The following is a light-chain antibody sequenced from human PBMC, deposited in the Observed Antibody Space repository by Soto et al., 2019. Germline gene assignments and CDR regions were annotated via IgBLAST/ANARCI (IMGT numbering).Light chain of an antibody. V-gene: IGKV3-11*01. CDR2: DAS. Sequence: EIVLTQSPATLSLSPGERATLSCRASQSVSSYLAWYQQKPGQAPRLLIYDASNRATGIPARFSGSGSGTDFTLTISSLEPEGFAVYYCQQRSNWPGTFGQGTKLEIK. CDR3: QQRSNWPGT. CDR1: QSVSSY. J-gene: IGKJ2*01.